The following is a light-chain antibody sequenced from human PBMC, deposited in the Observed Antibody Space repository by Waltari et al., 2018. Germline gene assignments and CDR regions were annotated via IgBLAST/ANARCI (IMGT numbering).Light chain of an antibody. CDR1: QSVNSW. Sequence: DIQMTQSPSTLSASVGDRVIITCRASQSVNSWLAWFQQKPGKAPKLLIYDASNLESGVPSRFSGSGSGTEFTLTISSLQPDDFATYYCQQYNSYWTFRQGTKVEIK. V-gene: IGKV1-5*01. CDR2: DAS. J-gene: IGKJ1*01. CDR3: QQYNSYWT.